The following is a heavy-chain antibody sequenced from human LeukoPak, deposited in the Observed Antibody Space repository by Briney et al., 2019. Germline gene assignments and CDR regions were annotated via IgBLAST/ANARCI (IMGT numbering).Heavy chain of an antibody. J-gene: IGHJ4*02. CDR3: ARDPQLGPFDY. V-gene: IGHV4-59*01. D-gene: IGHD1-1*01. CDR1: GGSITNYY. CDR2: IYYSGST. Sequence: SETLSLTCTVSGGSITNYYWSWIRQPPGKGLECIGYIYYSGSTNYNPSLKSRVTISLHTSKNQFSLKLNSVTAADTAVYYCARDPQLGPFDYWGQGTLVTVSS.